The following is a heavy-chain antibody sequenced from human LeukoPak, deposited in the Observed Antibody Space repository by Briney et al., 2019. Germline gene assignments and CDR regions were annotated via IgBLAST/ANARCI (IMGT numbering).Heavy chain of an antibody. CDR3: ARDSPPDYYDSSGYDVFDI. J-gene: IGHJ3*02. V-gene: IGHV4-59*01. CDR2: IYYSGST. CDR1: GGSISSYY. D-gene: IGHD3-22*01. Sequence: PSETLSLTCTVSGGSISSYYWSWIRQPPGKGLEWIGYIYYSGSTNYNPSLKSRVTISVDTSKNQFSLKLSSVTAADTAVYYCARDSPPDYYDSSGYDVFDIWGQGTMVTVSS.